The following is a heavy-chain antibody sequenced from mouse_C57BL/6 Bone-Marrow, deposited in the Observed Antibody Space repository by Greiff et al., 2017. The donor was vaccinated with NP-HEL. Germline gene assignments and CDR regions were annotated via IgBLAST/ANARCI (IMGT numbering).Heavy chain of an antibody. J-gene: IGHJ2*01. CDR2: IDPSDSEP. Sequence: QVQLQQPGAELVRPGSSVKLSCKSSGYTFTSYWMHWVKQRPIQGLEWIGNIDPSDSEPHYIQKFKDKATLTVDKSSSTAYMQLSSRTSEDSAVYYCARESGTYDGWGQGTTLTVSA. D-gene: IGHD2-14*01. CDR1: GYTFTSYW. CDR3: ARESGTYDG. V-gene: IGHV1-52*01.